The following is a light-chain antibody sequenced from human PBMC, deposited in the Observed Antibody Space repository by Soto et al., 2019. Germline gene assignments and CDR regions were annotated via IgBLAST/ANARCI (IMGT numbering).Light chain of an antibody. CDR1: HSESISSNY. Sequence: ETVLTQSPGILSLSPGEGATLSCRASHSESISSNYVAWYQQKPGQSPRLLIFGASTRATGIPDRFSGSGSGTDFTLTISRLEPEDSAVYFCQHYGSSQWTFGQWTFGQGTKVDI. CDR3: QHYGSSQWTFGQWT. J-gene: IGKJ1*01. CDR2: GAS. V-gene: IGKV3-20*01.